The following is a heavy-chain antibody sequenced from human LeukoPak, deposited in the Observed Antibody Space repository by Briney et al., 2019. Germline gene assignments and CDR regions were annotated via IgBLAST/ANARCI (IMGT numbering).Heavy chain of an antibody. Sequence: PGGSLRLSCAASGFTFSSYSMNWVRQAPGKGLEWVSYISSSSSTIYYADPVKGRFTISRDNAKNSLYLQMDSLRVEDTAVYYCARDPPSRGTRYFDYWGQGTLVTVSS. CDR2: ISSSSSTI. V-gene: IGHV3-48*01. CDR3: ARDPPSRGTRYFDY. D-gene: IGHD3-16*01. CDR1: GFTFSSYS. J-gene: IGHJ4*02.